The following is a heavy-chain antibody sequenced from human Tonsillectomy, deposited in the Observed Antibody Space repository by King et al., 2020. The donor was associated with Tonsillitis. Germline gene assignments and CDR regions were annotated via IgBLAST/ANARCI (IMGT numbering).Heavy chain of an antibody. Sequence: VQLVESGGGLVQPGGSLRLSCAASGFTFSGYAMSWVRQAPGKGLEWVSAISGSGGSTYYAYSVKGRFTISRDNSKNTLYLQMNSLRAEDTAVYYCAKRLGSTFYYYMDVWGKGTTVTVSS. CDR1: GFTFSGYA. J-gene: IGHJ6*03. CDR2: ISGSGGST. V-gene: IGHV3-23*04. D-gene: IGHD2-2*01. CDR3: AKRLGSTFYYYMDV.